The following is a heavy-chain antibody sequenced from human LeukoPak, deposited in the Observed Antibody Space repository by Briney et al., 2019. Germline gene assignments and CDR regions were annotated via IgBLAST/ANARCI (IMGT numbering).Heavy chain of an antibody. CDR2: INPSDGGT. V-gene: IGHV1-46*01. D-gene: IGHD6-13*01. J-gene: IGHJ6*03. CDR1: GYTFTSSY. CDR3: ARDRVGQQLVGRKYYYYYMDV. Sequence: GASVKVSCKASGYTFTSSYMHWVRQAPGQGLEWMGIINPSDGGTSFAQKFQGRVTMTRDMSTSTVYMELSSLTSDDTAVYYCARDRVGQQLVGRKYYYYYMDVWGKGTTVTISS.